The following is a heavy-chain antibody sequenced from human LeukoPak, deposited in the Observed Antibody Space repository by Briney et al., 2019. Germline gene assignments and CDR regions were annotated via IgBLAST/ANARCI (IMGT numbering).Heavy chain of an antibody. J-gene: IGHJ4*02. D-gene: IGHD3-22*01. V-gene: IGHV3-21*01. CDR1: GFTVSSNY. CDR3: ASGGLYYDSSGYYLFDY. CDR2: ISSSSSYI. Sequence: GGSLRLSCAASGFTVSSNYMSWVRQAPGKGLEWVSSISSSSSYIYYADSVKGRFTISRDNAKNSLYLQMNSLRAEDTAVYYCASGGLYYDSSGYYLFDYWGQGTLVTVSS.